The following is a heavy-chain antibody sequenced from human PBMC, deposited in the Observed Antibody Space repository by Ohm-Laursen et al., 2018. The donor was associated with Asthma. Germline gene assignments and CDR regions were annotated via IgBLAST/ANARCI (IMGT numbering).Heavy chain of an antibody. CDR3: ARDLGIAVAENYYYYGMDV. D-gene: IGHD6-19*01. CDR2: ISYDGSNK. V-gene: IGHV3-30-3*01. J-gene: IGHJ6*02. Sequence: SLRLSCAASGFTFSSYAMHWVRQAPGKGLEWVAVISYDGSNKYYADSVKGRFTISRDNSKNTLYLQMNSLRAEDTAVYYCARDLGIAVAENYYYYGMDVWGQGTTVTVSS. CDR1: GFTFSSYA.